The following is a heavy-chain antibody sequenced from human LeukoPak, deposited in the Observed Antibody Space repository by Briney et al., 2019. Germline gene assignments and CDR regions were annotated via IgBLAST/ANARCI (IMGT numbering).Heavy chain of an antibody. V-gene: IGHV3-23*01. CDR2: ISGSGGST. CDR3: AKEIIERGAFDY. CDR1: GFTFSSYA. D-gene: IGHD1-26*01. J-gene: IGHJ4*02. Sequence: QPGGSLILSCAASGFTFSSYAMSWVRQAPGKGLEWVSAISGSGGSTYYADSVKGRFTISRDNSKNTLYLQMNSLRAETTAVYSCAKEIIERGAFDYWGQGTLVTVSS.